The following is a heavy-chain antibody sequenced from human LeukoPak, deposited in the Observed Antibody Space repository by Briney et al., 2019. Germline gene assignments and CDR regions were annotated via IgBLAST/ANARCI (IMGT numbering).Heavy chain of an antibody. CDR2: INPNSGGT. Sequence: ASVKVSCKASGYTFTGYYMHWVRQAPGQGLEWMGWINPNSGGTNYAQKFQGRVTMTRDTSISTAYMELSRLRSDDTAVYYCARGTKDYYYYYMDVWGKGTTVTVSS. CDR3: ARGTKDYYYYYMDV. J-gene: IGHJ6*03. D-gene: IGHD1-14*01. CDR1: GYTFTGYY. V-gene: IGHV1-2*02.